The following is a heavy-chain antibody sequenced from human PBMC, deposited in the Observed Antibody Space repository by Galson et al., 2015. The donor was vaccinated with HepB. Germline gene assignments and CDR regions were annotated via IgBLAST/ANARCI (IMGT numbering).Heavy chain of an antibody. CDR1: GFAFSSYA. V-gene: IGHV3-23*01. CDR3: ARDARGRKYVAGTTGSPAW. J-gene: IGHJ4*02. D-gene: IGHD1-26*01. CDR2: VTGNGDST. Sequence: SLRLSCAASGFAFSSYAMTWFRQAPGKGLEWVSTVTGNGDSTFYSDSVKGRFTVSRDNSKNALYLHMTSLRAEDTATYYCARDARGRKYVAGTTGSPAWWGQGTLVTVSS.